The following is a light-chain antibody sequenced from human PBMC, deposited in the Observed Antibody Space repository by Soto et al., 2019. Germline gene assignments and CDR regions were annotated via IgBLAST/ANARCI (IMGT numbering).Light chain of an antibody. Sequence: QSALTQPASVSGSPGQSITISCTGTSSDVGDYNYVSWYQQYPGKAPKLMIYDVINRPSGVSDRFSGSQSGNTASLTISGLQAEDEADYYCRSYRRTSSLVVFGGGTKLTVL. CDR1: SSDVGDYNY. V-gene: IGLV2-14*01. J-gene: IGLJ2*01. CDR2: DVI. CDR3: RSYRRTSSLVV.